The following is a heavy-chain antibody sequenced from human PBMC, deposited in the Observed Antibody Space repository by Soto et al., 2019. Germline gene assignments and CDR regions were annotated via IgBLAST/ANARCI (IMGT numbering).Heavy chain of an antibody. CDR2: ISSSSSYI. Sequence: EVQLVESGGGLVKPGGSLRLSCAASGFTFSSYSMNWVRQAPGKGLEWVSSISSSSSYIYYADSVKGRFTISRDNAKNSLYLQMNSLRDEDTAVYYCARVHGYLHYFDYWGQGTLVTVSS. CDR3: ARVHGYLHYFDY. J-gene: IGHJ4*02. CDR1: GFTFSSYS. D-gene: IGHD6-13*01. V-gene: IGHV3-21*01.